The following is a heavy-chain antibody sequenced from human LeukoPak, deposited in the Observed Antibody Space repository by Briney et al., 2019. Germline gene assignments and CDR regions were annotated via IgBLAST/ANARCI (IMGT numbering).Heavy chain of an antibody. CDR1: GFTSSGYW. J-gene: IGHJ5*02. Sequence: GGSLTLSCVASGFTSSGYWMTWVRQAPGQGLEWVANIREDGNRQTYEDSLKGRFTISRDNARNSLYLQLDSLKAEDTAVYYCARDRGVVADGTVGWFDLWGQGTLVTVSS. D-gene: IGHD3-10*01. CDR2: IREDGNRQ. CDR3: ARDRGVVADGTVGWFDL. V-gene: IGHV3-7*01.